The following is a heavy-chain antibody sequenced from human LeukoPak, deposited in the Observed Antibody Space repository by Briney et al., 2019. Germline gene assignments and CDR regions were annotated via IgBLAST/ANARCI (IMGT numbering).Heavy chain of an antibody. D-gene: IGHD2-15*01. CDR1: GFTFSRYS. Sequence: GGSLRLSCAASGFTFSRYSMNWVRQAPGKGLEWVSSISSSSRYIYYADSVKGRFTISGDNAKNSLYLQMNSLRAEDTAVYYCARVERDCSGGSCYYYYYAMDVWGQGTTVTVSS. CDR2: ISSSSRYI. J-gene: IGHJ6*02. CDR3: ARVERDCSGGSCYYYYYAMDV. V-gene: IGHV3-21*01.